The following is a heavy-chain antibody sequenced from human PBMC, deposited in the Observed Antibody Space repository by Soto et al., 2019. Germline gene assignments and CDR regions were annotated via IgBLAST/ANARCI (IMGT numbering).Heavy chain of an antibody. CDR2: ITGTGVSI. J-gene: IGHJ4*02. D-gene: IGHD6-6*01. Sequence: PGGSLRLSCAASGFTFSSYAMSWVRQAPGKGLEWVSAITGTGVSIYYADSVRGRFTISRDNSKNTLYLQMSSLRAEDTARYYCAKDSIPYSSSYDLDHWGRGALVTVSS. V-gene: IGHV3-23*01. CDR3: AKDSIPYSSSYDLDH. CDR1: GFTFSSYA.